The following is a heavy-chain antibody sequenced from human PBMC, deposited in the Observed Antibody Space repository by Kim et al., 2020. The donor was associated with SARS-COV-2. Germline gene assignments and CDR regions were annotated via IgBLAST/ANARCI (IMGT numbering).Heavy chain of an antibody. CDR3: ARDQGYCSSTSCPPLGY. Sequence: VKGRFTISRDNSKNTLYLQMNSLRAEDTAVYYCARDQGYCSSTSCPPLGYWGQGTLVTVSS. V-gene: IGHV3-23*01. D-gene: IGHD2-2*01. J-gene: IGHJ4*02.